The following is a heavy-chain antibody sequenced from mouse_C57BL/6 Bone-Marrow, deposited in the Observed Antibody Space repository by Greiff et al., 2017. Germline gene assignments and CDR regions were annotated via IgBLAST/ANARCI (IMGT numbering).Heavy chain of an antibody. CDR2: IWTGGGT. V-gene: IGHV2-9-1*01. Sequence: QVQLQQSGPGLVAPSQSLSITCTVSGFSLTSYAISWVRQPPGKGLEWLGVIWTGGGTNYNSDLKSRLSISKDNSKSQVFLKMNSLQTDDTARYYCARAYYSNYVWFAYWGQGTLVTVSA. CDR3: ARAYYSNYVWFAY. J-gene: IGHJ3*01. CDR1: GFSLTSYA. D-gene: IGHD2-5*01.